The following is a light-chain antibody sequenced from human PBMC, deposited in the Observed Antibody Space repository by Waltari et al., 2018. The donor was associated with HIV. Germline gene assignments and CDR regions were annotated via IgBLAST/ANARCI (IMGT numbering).Light chain of an antibody. CDR1: GIRSH. J-gene: IGKJ5*01. CDR2: EAS. CDR3: QKYNSVPIT. V-gene: IGKV1-27*01. Sequence: GIRSHLAWYQQKPGTAPKLLIYEASTLQSGVSSRFSGSGSGTDFTLTINSLQSDDVATYFCQKYNSVPITFGQGTRLDI.